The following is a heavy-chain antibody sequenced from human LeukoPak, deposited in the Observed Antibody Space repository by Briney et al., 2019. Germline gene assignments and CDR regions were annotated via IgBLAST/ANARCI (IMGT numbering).Heavy chain of an antibody. CDR1: GFTFSNYG. CDR2: ISGSGGST. V-gene: IGHV3-23*01. D-gene: IGHD4-17*01. J-gene: IGHJ3*02. Sequence: GGSLRLSCAASGFTFSNYGMHWVRQAPGKGLEWVSAISGSGGSTYYADSVKGRFTISRDNSKNTLYLQMNSLRAEDTAVYYCAKDKSSTVTTVFDAFDIWGQGTMVTVSS. CDR3: AKDKSSTVTTVFDAFDI.